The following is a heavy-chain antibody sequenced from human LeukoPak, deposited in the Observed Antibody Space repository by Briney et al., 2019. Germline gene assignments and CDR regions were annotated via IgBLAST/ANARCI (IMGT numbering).Heavy chain of an antibody. CDR3: ATGFYYFDY. D-gene: IGHD2/OR15-2a*01. V-gene: IGHV1-24*01. CDR2: FDPEDGET. Sequence: ASVKVSCKVSGYTLTELSMHWVRQAPGKGLEWMGGFDPEDGETIYAQKFQGRVTVTEDTSTDTAYMELSSLRSEDTAVYYCATGFYYFDYWGQGTLVTVSS. CDR1: GYTLTELS. J-gene: IGHJ4*02.